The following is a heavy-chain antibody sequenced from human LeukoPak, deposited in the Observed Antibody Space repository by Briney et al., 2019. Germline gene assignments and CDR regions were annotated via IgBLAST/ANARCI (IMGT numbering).Heavy chain of an antibody. CDR2: INPNSGGT. D-gene: IGHD2-2*03. J-gene: IGHJ6*03. Sequence: GASVKVSCKASGYTFTGYYMHWVRQAPGQGREWMGWINPNSGGTNYAQKFQGRVTMTRDTSISTAHMELSRLRSDDTAVYYWARVDPPKYYYYYYMDVWGKGTTVTVSS. CDR1: GYTFTGYY. CDR3: ARVDPPKYYYYYYMDV. V-gene: IGHV1-2*02.